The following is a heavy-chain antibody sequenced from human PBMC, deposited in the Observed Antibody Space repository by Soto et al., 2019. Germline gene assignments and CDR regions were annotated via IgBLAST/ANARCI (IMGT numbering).Heavy chain of an antibody. CDR1: GFSLSDYW. V-gene: IGHV3-74*03. CDR3: ARDRQLGRYGMDA. Sequence: PGGSLRLSCAASGFSLSDYWMHWVRQVPGKGLLWVSLISVGGRDTTYADSVKGRFTISRDNAKNTLYLQMNSLRAEDTAVYYCARDRQLGRYGMDAWGQGTTVTVSS. J-gene: IGHJ6*02. CDR2: ISVGGRDT. D-gene: IGHD1-1*01.